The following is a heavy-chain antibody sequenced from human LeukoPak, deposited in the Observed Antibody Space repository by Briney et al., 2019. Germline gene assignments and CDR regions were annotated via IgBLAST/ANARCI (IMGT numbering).Heavy chain of an antibody. CDR2: IYHSGTT. CDR1: GYSITSSSG. V-gene: IGHV4-28*01. CDR3: ARKENVYYYFDY. J-gene: IGHJ4*02. D-gene: IGHD3-10*01. Sequence: SDTLSLTCAVSGYSITSSSGWGWIRQPPGKGLEWIGYIYHSGTTYYNPSLQSRVTMSVDTSKNQFSLKLSSVTAVDTAVYYCARKENVYYYFDYWGQGTLVTVSS.